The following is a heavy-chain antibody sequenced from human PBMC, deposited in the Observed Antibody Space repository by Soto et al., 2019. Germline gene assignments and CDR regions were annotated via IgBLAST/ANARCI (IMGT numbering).Heavy chain of an antibody. V-gene: IGHV4-59*02. CDR2: TFLTGGT. Sequence: QVQLQESGPGLVKPSETLSLTCNVSGGSVGSYYWTWIRQAPGKGLEWLGYTFLTGGTNYNPSLKGRASISVDTSKNQVSLQVTSVSAADSAVYFCATCRMATTRAYMDVWGKGTTVSVSS. CDR1: GGSVGSYY. D-gene: IGHD1-7*01. J-gene: IGHJ6*03. CDR3: ATCRMATTRAYMDV.